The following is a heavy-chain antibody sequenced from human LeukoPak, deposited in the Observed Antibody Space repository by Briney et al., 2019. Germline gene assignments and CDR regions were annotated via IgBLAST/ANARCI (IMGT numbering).Heavy chain of an antibody. CDR3: AKDLGADSSSWSFDDAFDI. CDR1: GFTFSSYA. J-gene: IGHJ3*02. CDR2: ISGSGGST. Sequence: PGGSLRLSCAASGFTFSSYAMSWVRQAPGKGLEWVSAISGSGGSTYYADSVKGRFTISRDNSKNTLYLQMNSLRAEDTAVYYCAKDLGADSSSWSFDDAFDIWGRGTMVTVSS. V-gene: IGHV3-23*01. D-gene: IGHD6-13*01.